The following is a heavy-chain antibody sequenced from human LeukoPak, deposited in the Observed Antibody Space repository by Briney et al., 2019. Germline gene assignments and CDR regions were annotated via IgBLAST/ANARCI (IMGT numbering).Heavy chain of an antibody. V-gene: IGHV3-23*01. CDR2: ISGSGGST. CDR1: GFTFSSYA. J-gene: IGHJ4*02. Sequence: GGSLRLSCAASGFTFSSYAMSWVRQAPGKGLEWVSAISGSGGSTYYADSVKGRFTISRDNSKNTLYLQMNSLRAEDMAVYYCAKPESRVRGVTVRPSYFDYWGQGTLVTVSS. CDR3: AKPESRVRGVTVRPSYFDY. D-gene: IGHD3-10*01.